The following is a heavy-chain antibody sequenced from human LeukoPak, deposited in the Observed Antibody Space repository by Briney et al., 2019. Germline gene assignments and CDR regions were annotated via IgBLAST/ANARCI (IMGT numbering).Heavy chain of an antibody. Sequence: ASVKVSCKASGYTFTDYYIHWVRQAPGVGLEWMGWMNPNSGGTNYAQKFQGRVTMTRDTSISTAYMELSTLRSDDTAVYYCARGLLVSGYGLFDYWGQGTPVTVSS. J-gene: IGHJ4*02. D-gene: IGHD5-12*01. CDR2: MNPNSGGT. V-gene: IGHV1-2*02. CDR3: ARGLLVSGYGLFDY. CDR1: GYTFTDYY.